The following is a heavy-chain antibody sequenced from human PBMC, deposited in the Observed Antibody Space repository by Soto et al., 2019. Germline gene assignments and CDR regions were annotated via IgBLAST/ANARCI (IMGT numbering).Heavy chain of an antibody. J-gene: IGHJ6*01. CDR1: GFTFSSSA. D-gene: IGHD5-12*01. V-gene: IGHV3-30-3*01. CDR3: ARDGSRGYSGYDPKPGHYYVQAV. CDR2: ISYDGSNK. Sequence: GGSLRLSCAASGFTFSSSAMQWVRQAPGKGLEWVAVISYDGSNKYYADSVKGRFTISRDNSKNTLYLQMNSLRAEDTAVYYCARDGSRGYSGYDPKPGHYYVQAVWGRGT.